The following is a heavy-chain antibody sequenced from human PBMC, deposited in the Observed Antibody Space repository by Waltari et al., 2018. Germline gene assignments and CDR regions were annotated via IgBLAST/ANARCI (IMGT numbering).Heavy chain of an antibody. D-gene: IGHD2-2*02. J-gene: IGHJ5*02. CDR1: GYTLTELS. Sequence: QVQLVQSGAEVKKPGASVKVSCKVSGYTLTELSMHWVRQAPGKGLEWMGGFDPEDGETLYAQKYQGRVTMTEDTSTDTAYMELSSLRSEDTAVYYCALRPLGYCSSTSCYNGIWFDPWGQGTLVTVSS. CDR2: FDPEDGET. CDR3: ALRPLGYCSSTSCYNGIWFDP. V-gene: IGHV1-24*01.